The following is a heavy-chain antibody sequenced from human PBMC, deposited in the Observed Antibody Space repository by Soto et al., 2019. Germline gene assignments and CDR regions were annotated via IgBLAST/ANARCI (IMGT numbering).Heavy chain of an antibody. V-gene: IGHV3-7*01. CDR2: IKQDGSEI. Sequence: GGSLRLSCAASGVTFSSFWMTWVRQAAGKGLEWVANIKQDGSEIYYVDSVKGRFTISRDNAKNSLYLQMNSLRAEDTAVYYCARPSGYCSGGSCFPFDNWGQGTQVTVSS. CDR3: ARPSGYCSGGSCFPFDN. D-gene: IGHD2-15*01. CDR1: GVTFSSFW. J-gene: IGHJ5*02.